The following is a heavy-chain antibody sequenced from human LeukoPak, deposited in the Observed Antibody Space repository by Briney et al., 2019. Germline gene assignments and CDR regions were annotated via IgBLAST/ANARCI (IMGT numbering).Heavy chain of an antibody. V-gene: IGHV3-53*01. CDR1: GFSVGDND. Sequence: GGSLRLSCAASGFSVGDNDMSWVRQAPGKGLEWVSVIYSGGSTSYADSVKGRFSISRDNSTNTLYLQMNSLRAEETAVYYCARGPRGFDPWGQGTLVTVSS. CDR3: ARGPRGFDP. CDR2: IYSGGST. J-gene: IGHJ5*02.